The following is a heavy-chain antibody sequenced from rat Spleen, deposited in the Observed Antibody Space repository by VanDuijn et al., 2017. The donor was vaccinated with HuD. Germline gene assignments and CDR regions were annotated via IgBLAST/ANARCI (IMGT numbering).Heavy chain of an antibody. CDR2: ITNAAGKV. CDR3: TREGYYTVEYCYVMDG. Sequence: EVQLVESGGGLVQPGRSLKVSCAASGFTFSNYYMAWVRQAPTKGLEWVASITNAAGKVYYPDSVKGRFTISRDIAQNILYLQMNSPRSEDTATYYCTREGYYTVEYCYVMDGWGQGASVTVSS. D-gene: IGHD1-1*01. J-gene: IGHJ4*01. CDR1: GFTFSNYY. V-gene: IGHV5-25*01.